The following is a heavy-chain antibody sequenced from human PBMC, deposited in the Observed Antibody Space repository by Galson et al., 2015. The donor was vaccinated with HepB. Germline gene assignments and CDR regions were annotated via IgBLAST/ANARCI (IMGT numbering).Heavy chain of an antibody. Sequence: SVKVSCKASGGTFSSYTISWVRQAPGQGLEWMGRIIPILGIANYAQKFQGRVTITADKSTSTAYMELSSLRSEDTAVYYCARDSWRITMVRGGVKPFDYWGQGTLVTVSS. D-gene: IGHD3-10*01. V-gene: IGHV1-69*04. CDR1: GGTFSSYT. J-gene: IGHJ4*02. CDR3: ARDSWRITMVRGGVKPFDY. CDR2: IIPILGIA.